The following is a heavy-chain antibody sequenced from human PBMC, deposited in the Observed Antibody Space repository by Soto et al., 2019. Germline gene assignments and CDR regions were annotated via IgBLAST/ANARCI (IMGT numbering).Heavy chain of an antibody. V-gene: IGHV1-69*01. J-gene: IGHJ4*02. Sequence: QVQLVQSGAEVKKPGSSVKVSCKASGGTFSSYAISWVRQAPGQGLEWMGGIIPIFGTANYAQKFQGRVTITEDESTSTAYMELSSLRSEDTAVYYCARDAESWSSSWYGDFDYWGQGTLVTVSS. D-gene: IGHD6-13*01. CDR1: GGTFSSYA. CDR2: IIPIFGTA. CDR3: ARDAESWSSSWYGDFDY.